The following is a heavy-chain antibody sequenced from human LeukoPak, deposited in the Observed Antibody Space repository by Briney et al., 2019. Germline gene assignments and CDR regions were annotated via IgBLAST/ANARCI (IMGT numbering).Heavy chain of an antibody. J-gene: IGHJ1*01. CDR2: ISGSGSPT. CDR3: ARDLDDYNGLPPFFQH. D-gene: IGHD5-24*01. Sequence: GGSLRLSCAASGFTFSNYAMGWVRQAPGKGLEWVSTISGSGSPTYYVDSVKGRFTISRDNSKNTLYLQMNSLRVEDTAVYYCARDLDDYNGLPPFFQHWGQGTLVTVSS. V-gene: IGHV3-23*01. CDR1: GFTFSNYA.